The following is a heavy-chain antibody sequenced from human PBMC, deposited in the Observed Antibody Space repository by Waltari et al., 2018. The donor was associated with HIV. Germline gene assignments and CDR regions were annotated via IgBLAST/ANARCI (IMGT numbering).Heavy chain of an antibody. J-gene: IGHJ6*02. CDR3: ARDSSGGKGMDV. V-gene: IGHV3-30-3*01. CDR2: ISYDGSNK. Sequence: QVQLVASGGGVVQPGRSLRLSCAASGFTFSSYAMHWVRQAPCKGLEWVAVISYDGSNKYYADSVKGRFTISRDNCKNTLYLQMNSLRAEDTAVYYCARDSSGGKGMDVWGQGTTVTVSS. D-gene: IGHD1-26*01. CDR1: GFTFSSYA.